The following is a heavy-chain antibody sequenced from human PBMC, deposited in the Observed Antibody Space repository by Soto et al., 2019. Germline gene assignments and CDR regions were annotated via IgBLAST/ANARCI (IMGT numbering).Heavy chain of an antibody. CDR1: GFTFSSYS. CDR3: ALYFFIGVVPADRMDV. CDR2: ISSSSSTI. V-gene: IGHV3-48*01. J-gene: IGHJ6*03. D-gene: IGHD2-2*01. Sequence: GGSLRLSCAASGFTFSSYSMNWVRLAPGKGLEHVSYISSSSSTIYYADSVKGRFTISRDNAKNSLYLQMNSLRAEDSALYYCALYFFIGVVPADRMDVWCKGTTVTVSS.